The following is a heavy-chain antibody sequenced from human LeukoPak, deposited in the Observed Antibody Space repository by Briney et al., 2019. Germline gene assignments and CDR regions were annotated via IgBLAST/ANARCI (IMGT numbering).Heavy chain of an antibody. Sequence: ASVKVSCKASGYTFTSYYMHWVRQAPGQGLEWMGIINPSGGSTSYAQKFQGRVIMTRDMSTSTVYMELSSLRSEDTAVYYCARDYERIIMVRGVPLSPQTVFDPWGQGTLVTVSS. CDR3: ARDYERIIMVRGVPLSPQTVFDP. J-gene: IGHJ5*02. CDR2: INPSGGST. V-gene: IGHV1-46*01. D-gene: IGHD3-10*01. CDR1: GYTFTSYY.